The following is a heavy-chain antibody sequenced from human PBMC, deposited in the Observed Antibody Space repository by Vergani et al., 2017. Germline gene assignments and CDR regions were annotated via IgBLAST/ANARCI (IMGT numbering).Heavy chain of an antibody. Sequence: QVQLVESGGGVVQPGRSLRLSCAASGFTFSSYGMHWVRQAPGKGLEWVAVIWYDGSNKYYADSVKGRFTISRDNSKNTLYLQMNSLIAEDTAVYYCARDRGLLWFGELAHWGQGTLVTVSS. V-gene: IGHV3-33*01. J-gene: IGHJ4*02. CDR3: ARDRGLLWFGELAH. CDR2: IWYDGSNK. CDR1: GFTFSSYG. D-gene: IGHD3-10*01.